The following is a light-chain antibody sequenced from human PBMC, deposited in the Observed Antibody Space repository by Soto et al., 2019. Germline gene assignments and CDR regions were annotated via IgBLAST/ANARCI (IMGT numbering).Light chain of an antibody. CDR2: EVH. V-gene: IGLV2-14*01. CDR1: NSDVGAYNY. J-gene: IGLJ3*02. Sequence: QSALTQPASVSGSPGQSITISCTGTNSDVGAYNYVSWYQQHPGKVPKLMIYEVHNRPSGVSNRFSGSKSGNTASLTISGLQAEDEADYYCSSYTTSSTVVFGGGTKLTVL. CDR3: SSYTTSSTVV.